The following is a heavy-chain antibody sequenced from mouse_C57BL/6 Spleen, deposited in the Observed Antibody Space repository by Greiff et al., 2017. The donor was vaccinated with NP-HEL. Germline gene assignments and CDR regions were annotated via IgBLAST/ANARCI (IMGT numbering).Heavy chain of an antibody. V-gene: IGHV1-26*01. Sequence: EVQLQQSGPELVKPGASVKISCKASGYTFTDYYMNWVKQSHGKSLEWIGDINPNNGGTSYNQKFKGKATLTVDKSSSTAYMELRSLTSEDSAVYYCARELLLRYAEPLYYAMDYWGQGTSVTVSS. D-gene: IGHD1-1*01. CDR3: ARELLLRYAEPLYYAMDY. J-gene: IGHJ4*01. CDR2: INPNNGGT. CDR1: GYTFTDYY.